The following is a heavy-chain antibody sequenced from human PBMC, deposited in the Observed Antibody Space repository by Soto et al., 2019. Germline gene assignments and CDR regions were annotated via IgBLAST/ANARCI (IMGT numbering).Heavy chain of an antibody. CDR1: GYSFTSYW. Sequence: GESLKISCKGSGYSFTSYWIGWVHQMPGKGLEWMGIIYPGDSDTRYSPSFQGQVTISADKSINTAYLQRSSLKASDTAMYYCARTQQLVRSRWFDPWGQGTLVTVSS. CDR2: IYPGDSDT. CDR3: ARTQQLVRSRWFDP. J-gene: IGHJ5*02. V-gene: IGHV5-51*07. D-gene: IGHD6-6*01.